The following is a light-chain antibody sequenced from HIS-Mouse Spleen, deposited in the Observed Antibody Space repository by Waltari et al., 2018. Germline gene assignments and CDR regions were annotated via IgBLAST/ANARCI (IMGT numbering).Light chain of an antibody. J-gene: IGKJ4*01. Sequence: DIQLTQSPSFLSASVGDRVTITCRASQGISSYLAWYQQKPGKAPKLLIYAGSTLQRGVPSRFSGSGSGTEFTLTISSLQPEDFATYYCQQLNSYPQETFGGGTKVEIK. CDR2: AGS. V-gene: IGKV1-9*01. CDR1: QGISSY. CDR3: QQLNSYPQET.